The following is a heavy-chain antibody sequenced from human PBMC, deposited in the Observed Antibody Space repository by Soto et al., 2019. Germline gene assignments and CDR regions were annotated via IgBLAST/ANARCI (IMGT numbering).Heavy chain of an antibody. CDR2: IIPILGIA. Sequence: QVQLVQSGAEVKKPGSSVKVSCKASGGTFSSYTISWVRQAPGQGLEWMGRIIPILGIANYAQKFQGSVTIAADKSTSTAYMELSSLRSEDTAVYYCASGGYDILPGYYGAEDYWGQGTLVTVSS. J-gene: IGHJ4*02. CDR3: ASGGYDILPGYYGAEDY. V-gene: IGHV1-69*02. D-gene: IGHD3-9*01. CDR1: GGTFSSYT.